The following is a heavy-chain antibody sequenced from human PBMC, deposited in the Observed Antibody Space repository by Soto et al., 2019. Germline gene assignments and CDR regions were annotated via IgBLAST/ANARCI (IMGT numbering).Heavy chain of an antibody. D-gene: IGHD3-9*01. CDR1: GYSISSGYC. CDR2: IYPRGRT. Sequence: PSETLSLTRAVSGYSISSGYCWGWIRQPPGKGLEWSGNIYPRGRTYFNPSLKSRVTISVDTSKNQCSLKLSSVTAADTAVYYCARLSGYYDILTGPKYYYYGMDVWGQGTTVT. J-gene: IGHJ6*02. CDR3: ARLSGYYDILTGPKYYYYGMDV. V-gene: IGHV4-38-2*01.